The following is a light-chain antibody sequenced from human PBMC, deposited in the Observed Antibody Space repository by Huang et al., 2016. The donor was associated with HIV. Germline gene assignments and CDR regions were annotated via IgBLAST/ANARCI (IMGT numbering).Light chain of an antibody. CDR1: QNIKTY. CDR2: TAS. CDR3: QQSYSTLFT. J-gene: IGKJ3*01. V-gene: IGKV1-39*01. Sequence: DIQMTQSPSSLSASVGDRVTITCRASQNIKTYLNWYQQKRGKAPKLLIYTASTLESGVPSRFSGSGSGTDFTLTINSLQPEDSASYYCQQSYSTLFTFGPGTKIDVK.